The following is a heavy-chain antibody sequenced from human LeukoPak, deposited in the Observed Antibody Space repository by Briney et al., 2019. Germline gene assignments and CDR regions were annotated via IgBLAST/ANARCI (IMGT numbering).Heavy chain of an antibody. Sequence: GASVRVSCKASGYTFTSYGISWVRQAPGQGLEWMGWISADNGKTNYAQKLQGRVTITTDTSTSTAYMELSSLRSDDTAVYYCARGKRYFDWLLSPMHPFHFWGQGTLVTVSS. CDR3: ARGKRYFDWLLSPMHPFHF. J-gene: IGHJ4*02. CDR2: ISADNGKT. V-gene: IGHV1-18*01. D-gene: IGHD3-9*01. CDR1: GYTFTSYG.